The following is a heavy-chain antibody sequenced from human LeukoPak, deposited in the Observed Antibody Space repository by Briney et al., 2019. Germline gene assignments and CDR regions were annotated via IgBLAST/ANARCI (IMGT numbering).Heavy chain of an antibody. CDR3: AREGSSVKYGMDV. V-gene: IGHV1-69*04. J-gene: IGHJ6*02. CDR2: IIPILGIA. D-gene: IGHD1-26*01. CDR1: GGTFSSYA. Sequence: GASVKVSCKASGGTFSSYAISWVRQAPGQGLEWMGRIIPILGIANYAQKFQGRVTITADKSTSTAYMELSSLRSEDTAVYYCAREGSSVKYGMDVWGQGTTVTVSS.